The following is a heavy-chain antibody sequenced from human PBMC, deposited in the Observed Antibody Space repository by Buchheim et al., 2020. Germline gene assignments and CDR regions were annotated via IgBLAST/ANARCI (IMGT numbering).Heavy chain of an antibody. CDR3: ARRLPRGYSGYDPNWFDP. D-gene: IGHD5-12*01. Sequence: QLQLQESGPGLVKPSETLSLTCTVSGGSISSSSYYWDWIRQPPGKGLEWIGSIYYSGSTYYNPSLKSRVTISVDTSKNQFSLKLSSVTAADTAVYYCARRLPRGYSGYDPNWFDPWGQGTL. J-gene: IGHJ5*02. V-gene: IGHV4-39*01. CDR2: IYYSGST. CDR1: GGSISSSSYY.